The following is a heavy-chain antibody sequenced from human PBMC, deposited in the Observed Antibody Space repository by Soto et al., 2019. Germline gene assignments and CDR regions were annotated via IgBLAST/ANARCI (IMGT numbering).Heavy chain of an antibody. J-gene: IGHJ6*02. CDR1: GVSITSYY. D-gene: IGHD2-15*01. CDR2: INTDGLS. Sequence: QVQLEESGPGLVRPSETLSLTCSVSGVSITSYYWSWIRQSAGGGLEWMGRINTDGLSTYSPSFKIRLTMSLDTSKNQVSLRLISVTAADTAVYFCARVTVAVAATEDYYGLDVWGQGTTVTVSS. CDR3: ARVTVAVAATEDYYGLDV. V-gene: IGHV4-4*07.